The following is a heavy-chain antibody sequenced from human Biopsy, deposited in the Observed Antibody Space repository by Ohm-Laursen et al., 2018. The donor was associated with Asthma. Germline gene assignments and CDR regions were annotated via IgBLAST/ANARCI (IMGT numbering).Heavy chain of an antibody. V-gene: IGHV3-30*03. D-gene: IGHD6-19*01. Sequence: SLRLSCAASRFTFSSYGMHWVRQAPGKGLEWVAVISYDGSNKYYADSVKGRFTISRDNSKNTLYLQMNSLRAEDTAVYYCARESSVAGSSDFDYWGQGTLVTVSS. CDR1: RFTFSSYG. CDR2: ISYDGSNK. CDR3: ARESSVAGSSDFDY. J-gene: IGHJ4*02.